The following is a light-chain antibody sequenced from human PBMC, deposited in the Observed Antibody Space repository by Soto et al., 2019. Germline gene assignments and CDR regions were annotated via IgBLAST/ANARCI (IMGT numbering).Light chain of an antibody. J-gene: IGKJ4*01. CDR1: QTVNRF. CDR3: QQRSNWPLT. V-gene: IGKV3-11*01. Sequence: QSRGTLDLSPGERATLSCRASQTVNRFLAWYQQKPGQSPRPVIYDTSFRATGIPPRLSGSGSGTGFSLTISSLEPEDFAIYYCQQRSNWPLTFGGGTKVDIK. CDR2: DTS.